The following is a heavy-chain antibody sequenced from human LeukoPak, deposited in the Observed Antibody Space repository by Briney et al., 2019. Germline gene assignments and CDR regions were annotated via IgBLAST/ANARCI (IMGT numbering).Heavy chain of an antibody. V-gene: IGHV3-20*04. CDR1: GFRFDHHG. D-gene: IGHD6-19*01. Sequence: GVSLRLSCAASGFRFDHHGMSWVRQVPGKGLEWVCGINWNGASTGYGDSVKGRFNISRDNAKNSLYLQMNSLRDEDTALYYCAGGDRNGWYFDYWGQGILVTVSS. CDR2: INWNGAST. J-gene: IGHJ4*02. CDR3: AGGDRNGWYFDY.